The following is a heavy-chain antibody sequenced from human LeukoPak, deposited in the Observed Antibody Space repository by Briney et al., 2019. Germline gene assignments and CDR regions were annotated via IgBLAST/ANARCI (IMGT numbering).Heavy chain of an antibody. D-gene: IGHD7-27*01. CDR1: GFTFSSYG. J-gene: IGHJ5*02. CDR2: IWYDGSNK. Sequence: GGSLRLSCAASGFTFSSYGMHWVRQAPGKGLEWVAIIWYDGSNKYYADSVKGRFTISRDNSKNTLSLQMNSLRAEDTAVYYCARDRRGEDNWFDPWGQGTLVTVSS. CDR3: ARDRRGEDNWFDP. V-gene: IGHV3-33*01.